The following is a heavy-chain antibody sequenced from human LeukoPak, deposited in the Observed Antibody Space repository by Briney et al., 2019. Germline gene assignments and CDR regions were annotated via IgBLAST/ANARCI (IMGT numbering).Heavy chain of an antibody. CDR2: ISIASTT. CDR3: AKAPVTSCRGAYCYPFDS. CDR1: GFTFSRQS. D-gene: IGHD2-21*01. V-gene: IGHV3-48*01. J-gene: IGHJ4*02. Sequence: GGSLRLSCAASGFTFSRQSMNWVRLAPGKGLEWLSHISIASTTYYADSVKGRFTISRDNARNSVFLQMNSLRAEDAAVYFCAKAPVTSCRGAYCYPFDSWGQGTLVTVSS.